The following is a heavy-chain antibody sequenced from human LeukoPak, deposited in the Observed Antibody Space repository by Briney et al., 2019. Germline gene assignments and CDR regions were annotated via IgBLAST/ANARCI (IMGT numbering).Heavy chain of an antibody. CDR2: IYPGDSDT. Sequence: GESLKISCKGSGYSFTSYWIGWVRQMPGKGLEWMGIIYPGDSDTIYSPSFQGQVTISADKSISTAYLQWSSLKASDTAMYYCATYDSSGYYPGGFDYWGQGTLVTVSS. CDR3: ATYDSSGYYPGGFDY. D-gene: IGHD3-22*01. J-gene: IGHJ4*02. CDR1: GYSFTSYW. V-gene: IGHV5-51*01.